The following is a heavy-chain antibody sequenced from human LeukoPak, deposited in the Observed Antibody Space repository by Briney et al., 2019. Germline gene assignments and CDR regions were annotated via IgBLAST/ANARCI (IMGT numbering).Heavy chain of an antibody. D-gene: IGHD2-2*01. Sequence: ASVKVSCKASGYTFTSYAMHWVRQAPGQRLEWMGWINAGNGNTKYSQKFQGRVTITRDTSASTAYMELSSLRSEDTAVYYCAREKYQLLSARYYYYGMDVWGQGTTVTVSS. J-gene: IGHJ6*02. CDR2: INAGNGNT. V-gene: IGHV1-3*01. CDR1: GYTFTSYA. CDR3: AREKYQLLSARYYYYGMDV.